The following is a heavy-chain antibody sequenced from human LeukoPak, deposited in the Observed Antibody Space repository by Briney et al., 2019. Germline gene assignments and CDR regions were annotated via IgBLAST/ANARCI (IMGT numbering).Heavy chain of an antibody. CDR3: GTMWAFGGVRVY. V-gene: IGHV4-39*01. CDR2: IYYSGST. D-gene: IGHD3-16*01. CDR1: GGSISSSSYY. Sequence: PSETLSLTCTVSGGSISSSSYYWGWIRQPPGKGLEWIGSIYYSGSTYYNPSLKSRVTISVDTSKNQFSLKLSSVTAADTAVYYCGTMWAFGGVRVYWGQGTLVTVSS. J-gene: IGHJ4*02.